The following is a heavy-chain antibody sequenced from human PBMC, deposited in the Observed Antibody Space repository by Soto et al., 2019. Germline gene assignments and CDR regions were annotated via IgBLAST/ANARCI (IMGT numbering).Heavy chain of an antibody. V-gene: IGHV3-23*01. CDR3: AKDLPYTSGGCRYGLDV. J-gene: IGHJ6*02. CDR2: IGGSGRKT. Sequence: EVQLLESGGDLVQPGGSLRVSCAASGFNFSNYAMSWVRQAPGKGLEWVSVIGGSGRKTSYADSVKGRFTISRDNSKNTLYLQMNNLRAEDKAVYYCAKDLPYTSGGCRYGLDVWGQGTTVTVSS. CDR1: GFNFSNYA. D-gene: IGHD3-10*01.